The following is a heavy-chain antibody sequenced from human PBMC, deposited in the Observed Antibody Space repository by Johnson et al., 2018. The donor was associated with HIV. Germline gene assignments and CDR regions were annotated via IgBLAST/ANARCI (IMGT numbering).Heavy chain of an antibody. CDR1: GFIFSGFG. D-gene: IGHD2-15*01. J-gene: IGHJ3*01. Sequence: VQLVESGGGVVQPGKSLRLSCAASGFIFSGFGLHWVRQAPGKGLEWVSYISSSGSTIYYADSVKGRFTISRDNSKNTLYLHMTSLRADDTAVYYCARAPRWSQTFDLWGQGTMVTVSS. CDR2: ISSSGSTI. V-gene: IGHV3-48*01. CDR3: ARAPRWSQTFDL.